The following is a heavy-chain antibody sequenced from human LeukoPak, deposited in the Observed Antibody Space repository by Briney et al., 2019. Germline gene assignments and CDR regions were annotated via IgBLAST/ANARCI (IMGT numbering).Heavy chain of an antibody. Sequence: GGSLRLSCAASGFTFSDDCMACGRQGPRRGLEWGAHIKQDGSEKNYVDPVRGRFTISRDNAKNSVSLQMNSLRAEDTPVYYCARDDYLGYWGPGTLVTVSS. CDR1: GFTFSDDC. V-gene: IGHV3-7*05. CDR3: ARDDYLGY. CDR2: IKQDGSEK. D-gene: IGHD5-12*01. J-gene: IGHJ4*02.